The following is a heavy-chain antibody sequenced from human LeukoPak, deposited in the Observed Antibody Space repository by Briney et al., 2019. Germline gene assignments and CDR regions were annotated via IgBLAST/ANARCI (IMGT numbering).Heavy chain of an antibody. Sequence: PGGSLRLSCVASGFIFTSYNMNWVRQAPGKGLEWISYISISSDAIYYAGSVKGRFTISRDNAKNSVYLQMNSLRAEDTAVYFCARGAREYDWWGQGTLVTVSS. V-gene: IGHV3-48*01. CDR2: ISISSDAI. J-gene: IGHJ4*02. CDR1: GFIFTSYN. CDR3: ARGAREYDW. D-gene: IGHD2/OR15-2a*01.